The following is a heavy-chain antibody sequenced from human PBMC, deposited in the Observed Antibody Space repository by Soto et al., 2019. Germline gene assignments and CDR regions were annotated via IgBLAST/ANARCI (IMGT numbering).Heavy chain of an antibody. D-gene: IGHD3-10*01. V-gene: IGHV4-34*01. Sequence: QVQLQQWGAGLLKPSETLSLTCAVYGGSFSGYYWSWIRQPPGKGLEWSGEINHSGSTNYNPSLKSRVTLSXDXXKHPFSLKLRSVTAVDTAVYYCASPGLYSGRGFDSGGQGTPVTLSS. CDR1: GGSFSGYY. J-gene: IGHJ4*02. CDR2: INHSGST. CDR3: ASPGLYSGRGFDS.